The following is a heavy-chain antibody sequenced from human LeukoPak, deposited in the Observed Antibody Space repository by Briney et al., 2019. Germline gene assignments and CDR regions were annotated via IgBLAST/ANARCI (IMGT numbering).Heavy chain of an antibody. J-gene: IGHJ4*02. Sequence: GGSLRLSCAASGFTFSSYGLSWVRQAPGKGLEWVSAISGSGGSTYYADSVKGRFTISRDNSKNTLYLQMNSLRAEDTAVYYCAKPAISSRGWYYDYWGQGTLVTVSS. V-gene: IGHV3-23*01. D-gene: IGHD6-19*01. CDR1: GFTFSSYG. CDR3: AKPAISSRGWYYDY. CDR2: ISGSGGST.